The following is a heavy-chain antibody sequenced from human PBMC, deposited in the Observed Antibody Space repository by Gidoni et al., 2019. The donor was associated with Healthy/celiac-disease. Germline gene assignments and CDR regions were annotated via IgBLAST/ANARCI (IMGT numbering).Heavy chain of an antibody. Sequence: LEWIGEINHSGSPNYNPSLKSRVTISVDTSKNKFSLKLSSVPAADTAVYSCARGPGRYTRNYFDYWGQGTLVTVSS. CDR2: INHSGSP. D-gene: IGHD1-20*01. CDR3: ARGPGRYTRNYFDY. V-gene: IGHV4-34*01. J-gene: IGHJ4*02.